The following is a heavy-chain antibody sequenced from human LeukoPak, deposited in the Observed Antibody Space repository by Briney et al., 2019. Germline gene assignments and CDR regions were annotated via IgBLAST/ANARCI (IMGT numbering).Heavy chain of an antibody. D-gene: IGHD2-15*01. CDR1: GYTFTSYY. CDR3: ARTGENPPAATLYGMDV. CDR2: INPSGGST. Sequence: ASVKVSCKASGYTFTSYYMHWVRQAPGQGLEWMGIINPSGGSTSYAQKFQGRVTMTRDTSTSTVYMELSSLRSEDTAVYYCARTGENPPAATLYGMDVWGQGTTVTVSS. V-gene: IGHV1-46*01. J-gene: IGHJ6*02.